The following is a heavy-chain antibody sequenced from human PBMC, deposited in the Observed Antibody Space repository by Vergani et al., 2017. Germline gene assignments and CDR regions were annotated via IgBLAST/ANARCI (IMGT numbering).Heavy chain of an antibody. Sequence: EVQLVESGGVVVRPGGSLRLSCVASGFTFEDYGMSWVRQAPGKGLELVSGINWNEDSIGYADSVKGRFTISRDNANNSLYLQMNSLRVEDTALYFCAREGGDQYPKEDCWGLGTLVTVSS. CDR1: GFTFEDYG. V-gene: IGHV3-20*04. CDR3: AREGGDQYPKEDC. D-gene: IGHD2-2*01. CDR2: INWNEDSI. J-gene: IGHJ4*02.